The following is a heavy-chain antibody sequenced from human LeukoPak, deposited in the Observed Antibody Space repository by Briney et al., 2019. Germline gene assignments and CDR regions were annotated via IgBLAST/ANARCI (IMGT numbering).Heavy chain of an antibody. J-gene: IGHJ4*02. Sequence: GGSLRLSCAASGFTFSSYAMHWVCQAPGKGLEWVAVISYDGSNKYYADSVKGRFTISRDNSKNTLYLQMNSLRAEDTAVYYCARGGFGYSSSWSDYWGQGTLVTVSS. CDR2: ISYDGSNK. V-gene: IGHV3-30-3*01. CDR3: ARGGFGYSSSWSDY. CDR1: GFTFSSYA. D-gene: IGHD6-13*01.